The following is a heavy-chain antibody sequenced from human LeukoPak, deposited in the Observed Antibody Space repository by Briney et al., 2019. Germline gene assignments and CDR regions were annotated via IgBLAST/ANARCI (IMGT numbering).Heavy chain of an antibody. CDR1: GGSISSSSYY. Sequence: SQTLSLTCTVSGGSISSSSYYWGWIRQPPGKGLEWIGEINHSGGTNYNPSLKSRVTISVDTSKNHFSLKLRSVTAADTAVYYCARGGWTGEWEFWGQGTLVSVSS. J-gene: IGHJ4*02. V-gene: IGHV4-39*02. D-gene: IGHD3/OR15-3a*01. CDR2: INHSGGT. CDR3: ARGGWTGEWEF.